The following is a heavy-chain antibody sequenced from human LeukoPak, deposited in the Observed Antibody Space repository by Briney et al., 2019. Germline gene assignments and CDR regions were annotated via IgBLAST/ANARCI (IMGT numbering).Heavy chain of an antibody. V-gene: IGHV4-34*01. Sequence: ASETLSLTCAVYGGSFSGYYWSWIRQPPGKGLEWIGEINHSGSTNYNPSLKSRVTISVDTSKNQFSLKLSSVTAADTAVYFCAREGRMSMGIEYWGQGTLVTVSS. CDR3: AREGRMSMGIEY. J-gene: IGHJ4*02. D-gene: IGHD4/OR15-4a*01. CDR1: GGSFSGYY. CDR2: INHSGST.